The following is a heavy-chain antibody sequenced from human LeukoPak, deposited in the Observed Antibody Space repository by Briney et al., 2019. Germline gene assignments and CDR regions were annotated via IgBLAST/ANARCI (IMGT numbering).Heavy chain of an antibody. CDR2: ISGSGGST. J-gene: IGHJ3*02. CDR3: NSLHGYYYDSSGDEAFDI. CDR1: GFTFSSYA. Sequence: PGGSLRLSCAASGFTFSSYAMSWVRQAPGKGLEWVSAISGSGGSTYYADSVKGRFTISRDNSKNTLYLQMNSLRAEDTAVYYCNSLHGYYYDSSGDEAFDIWGQGTMVTVSS. V-gene: IGHV3-23*01. D-gene: IGHD3-22*01.